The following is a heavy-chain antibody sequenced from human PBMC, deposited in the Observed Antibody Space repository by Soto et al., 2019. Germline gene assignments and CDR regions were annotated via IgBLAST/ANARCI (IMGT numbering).Heavy chain of an antibody. Sequence: ERSLRLSCAASGFTFDDYAIHWVRQAPGKGLEWVSGIGWNSHSIGYADSVKGRFTISRDNSKNSLYLQMNSLRAEDTALYYCARGSGSYYEMHFDSWGQGTLVTVSS. CDR1: GFTFDDYA. D-gene: IGHD3-10*01. CDR3: ARGSGSYYEMHFDS. V-gene: IGHV3-9*01. J-gene: IGHJ4*02. CDR2: IGWNSHSI.